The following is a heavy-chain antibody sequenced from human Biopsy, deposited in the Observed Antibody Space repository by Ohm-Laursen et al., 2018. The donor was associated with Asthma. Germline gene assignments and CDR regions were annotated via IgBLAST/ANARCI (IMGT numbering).Heavy chain of an antibody. Sequence: SLRLSCAAIGFTFSSYAMSWVRQAPGKGLEWVSAISGSGGSTYYADSVKGQFTISRDNSKNTLYLQMNSLRAEDTAVYYCAKDRDYDILTGPPGFDYWGQGTLVTVSS. D-gene: IGHD3-9*01. V-gene: IGHV3-23*01. CDR1: GFTFSSYA. CDR3: AKDRDYDILTGPPGFDY. CDR2: ISGSGGST. J-gene: IGHJ4*02.